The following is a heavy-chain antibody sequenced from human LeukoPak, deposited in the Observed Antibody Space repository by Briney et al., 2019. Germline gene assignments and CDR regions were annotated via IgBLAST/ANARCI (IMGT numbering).Heavy chain of an antibody. CDR2: ISSSSSYI. Sequence: GGSLRLSCAASGFTFSSYSMNWVRQAPGKGLEWVSSISSSSSYIYYADSVKGRFTISRDNAKNSLYLQMNSRRGEDTAVYYCARGPSSWYRSFDYWGQGTLVTVSS. CDR1: GFTFSSYS. J-gene: IGHJ4*02. D-gene: IGHD6-13*01. CDR3: ARGPSSWYRSFDY. V-gene: IGHV3-21*01.